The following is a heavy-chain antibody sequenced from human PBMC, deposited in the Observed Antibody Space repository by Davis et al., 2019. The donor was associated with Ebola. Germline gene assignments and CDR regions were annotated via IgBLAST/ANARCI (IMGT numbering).Heavy chain of an antibody. V-gene: IGHV1-18*01. D-gene: IGHD1-26*01. Sequence: ASVKVSCKASGYTFTSYGISWVRQAPGQGLEWMGWISAYNGNTNFAQTFQGRITMTTDTSTTTAYMELRSLTSDDTAVYYCARLQGGTDLWASDYWGQGSLVTVSS. J-gene: IGHJ4*02. CDR1: GYTFTSYG. CDR2: ISAYNGNT. CDR3: ARLQGGTDLWASDY.